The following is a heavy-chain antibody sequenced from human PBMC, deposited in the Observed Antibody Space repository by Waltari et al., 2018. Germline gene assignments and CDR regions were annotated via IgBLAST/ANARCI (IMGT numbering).Heavy chain of an antibody. V-gene: IGHV1-69*08. CDR3: ARDDSDSSSWYGWFDP. CDR1: GGTFSSYA. D-gene: IGHD6-13*01. J-gene: IGHJ5*02. CDR2: IIPIFGTA. Sequence: QVQLVQSGAEVKKPGSSVKVSCKASGGTFSSYANSWVRQAPGQGLEWMGRIIPIFGTANYAQKFRGRVTITADKSTSTAYMELSSLRSEDTAVYYCARDDSDSSSWYGWFDPWGQGTLVTVSS.